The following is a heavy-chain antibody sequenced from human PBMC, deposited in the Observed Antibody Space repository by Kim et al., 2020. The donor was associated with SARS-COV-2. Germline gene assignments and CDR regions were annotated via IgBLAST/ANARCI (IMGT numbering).Heavy chain of an antibody. CDR2: IDWDDDK. Sequence: SGPTLVNPTQTLTLTCTFSGFSLSTSGMCVSWIRQPPGKALEWLALIDWDDDKYYSTSLKTRLTISKDTSKNQVVLTMTNMDPVDTATYYCARILYDYVWGSYRDFDYWGQGTLGTVSS. V-gene: IGHV2-70*01. CDR3: ARILYDYVWGSYRDFDY. J-gene: IGHJ4*02. CDR1: GFSLSTSGMC. D-gene: IGHD3-16*02.